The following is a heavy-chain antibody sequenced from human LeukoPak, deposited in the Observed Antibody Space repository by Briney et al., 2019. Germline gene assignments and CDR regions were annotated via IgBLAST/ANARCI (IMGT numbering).Heavy chain of an antibody. CDR3: AGGFSSSRPHYFDY. Sequence: GGSLRLSCAASGFTFSSYSMNWVRQAPGKGLEWVSSISSSSSCIYYADSVKGRFTISRDNAKNSLYLQMNSLRAEDTAVYYCAGGFSSSRPHYFDYWGQGTLVTVSS. D-gene: IGHD6-13*01. V-gene: IGHV3-21*01. CDR2: ISSSSSCI. J-gene: IGHJ4*02. CDR1: GFTFSSYS.